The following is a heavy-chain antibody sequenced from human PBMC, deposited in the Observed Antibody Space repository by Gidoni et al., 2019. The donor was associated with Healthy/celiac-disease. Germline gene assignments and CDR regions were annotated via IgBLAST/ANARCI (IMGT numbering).Heavy chain of an antibody. CDR2: IIPILGIA. CDR1: GGTFSSYA. CDR3: ARVSEGNYDFWSGYYPDAFDI. Sequence: QVQLVQSGAAVKKPGSSVKVSCKASGGTFSSYAISWVRQPPGQGLEWMGRIIPILGIANYAQKFQGRVTITADKSTSTAYMELSSLRSEDTAVYYCARVSEGNYDFWSGYYPDAFDIWGQGTMVTVSS. V-gene: IGHV1-69*04. J-gene: IGHJ3*02. D-gene: IGHD3-3*01.